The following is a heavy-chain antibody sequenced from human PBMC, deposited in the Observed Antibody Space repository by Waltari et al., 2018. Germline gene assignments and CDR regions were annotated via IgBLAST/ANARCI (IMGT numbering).Heavy chain of an antibody. D-gene: IGHD1-26*01. CDR1: GYSISSCYY. CDR3: ARLVGATTWVDY. Sequence: QVQLQESGPGLVKPSETLSLTCAVSGYSISSCYYWGWLRQPPGKGLEWIGGTYHSGGTYYNPSLKSRVTISVDTSKNQFSLKLSSVTAADTAVYYCARLVGATTWVDYWGQGTLVTVSS. V-gene: IGHV4-38-2*01. J-gene: IGHJ4*02. CDR2: TYHSGGT.